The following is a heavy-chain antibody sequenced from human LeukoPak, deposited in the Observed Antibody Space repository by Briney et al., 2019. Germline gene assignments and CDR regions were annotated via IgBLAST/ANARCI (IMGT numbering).Heavy chain of an antibody. CDR1: GFTFSGSA. Sequence: GGSLRLSCAASGFTFSGSAMHWVRQASGKGLEWVGRIRSKANSYATAYAASVKGRFTISRDDSKNTAYLQMNSLKTKDTAVYYCTRASATYSSYLRGYYMDVWGKGTTVIVSS. J-gene: IGHJ6*03. CDR2: IRSKANSYAT. CDR3: TRASATYSSYLRGYYMDV. D-gene: IGHD6-6*01. V-gene: IGHV3-73*01.